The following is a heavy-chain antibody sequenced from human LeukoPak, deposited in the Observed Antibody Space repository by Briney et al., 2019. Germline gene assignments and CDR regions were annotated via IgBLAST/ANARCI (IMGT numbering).Heavy chain of an antibody. V-gene: IGHV3-30*02. J-gene: IGHJ4*02. CDR2: IRYDGRIK. CDR1: GFNFSQHG. D-gene: IGHD6-13*01. Sequence: GRSLSLSCAASGFNFSQHGMHWVRQAPGKGLEWVSFIRYDGRIKYYEDAVKGRLTISRDNSKNTLYLQMNSLRAEDTAVYYCAKESSSWSLVYWGQGTLVTVSS. CDR3: AKESSSWSLVY.